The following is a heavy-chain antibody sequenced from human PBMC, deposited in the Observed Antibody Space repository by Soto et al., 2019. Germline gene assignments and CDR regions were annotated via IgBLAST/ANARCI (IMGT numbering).Heavy chain of an antibody. CDR1: GGSISSYY. V-gene: IGHV4-59*01. CDR2: IYYSGST. CDR3: AGGTFCGGDCYFDY. J-gene: IGHJ4*02. Sequence: SETLSLTCTVSGGSISSYYWSWIRQPPGKGLEWIGYIYYSGSTNYNPSLKSRVTISVDTSKNQFSLKLSSVTAADTAVYYCAGGTFCGGDCYFDYWGQGTLVTVSS. D-gene: IGHD2-21*02.